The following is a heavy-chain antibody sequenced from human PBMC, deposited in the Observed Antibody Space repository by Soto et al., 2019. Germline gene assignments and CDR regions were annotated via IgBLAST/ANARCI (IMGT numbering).Heavy chain of an antibody. J-gene: IGHJ4*02. CDR1: GGSVNSGSYY. Sequence: SETLSLTCSVSGGSVNSGSYYWNCIRQPPGKALEWIGFIFYTGNTNYSPSLRSRVTISLDTSKNQFSLNLTSVTAADTAVYYCARKLAGSPRSFDYWGQGVQVTVSS. D-gene: IGHD1-1*01. CDR2: IFYTGNT. CDR3: ARKLAGSPRSFDY. V-gene: IGHV4-61*01.